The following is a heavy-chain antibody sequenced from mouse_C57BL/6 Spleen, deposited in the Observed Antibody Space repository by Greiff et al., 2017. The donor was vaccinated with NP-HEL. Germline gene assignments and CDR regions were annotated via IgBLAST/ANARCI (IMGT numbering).Heavy chain of an antibody. Sequence: VQLQQSGPELVKPGASVKISCKASGYTFTDYYMNWVKQSHGKSLEWIGDINPNNGGTSYNQKFKGKATLTVDKSSSTAYMELRSLTSEDSAVYYCARSSYGSSFYYFDYWGQGTTLTVSS. CDR1: GYTFTDYY. CDR3: ARSSYGSSFYYFDY. V-gene: IGHV1-26*01. J-gene: IGHJ2*01. CDR2: INPNNGGT. D-gene: IGHD1-1*01.